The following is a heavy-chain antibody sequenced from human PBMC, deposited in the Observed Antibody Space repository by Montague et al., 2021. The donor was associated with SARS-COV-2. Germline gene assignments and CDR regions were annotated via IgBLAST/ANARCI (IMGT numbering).Heavy chain of an antibody. CDR1: GGSISSGGSL. J-gene: IGHJ6*02. Sequence: TLSLTCIVSGGSISSGGSLWTWIRHLPGKGLEWIGYIFYNGGTDYNPSLKSRVNIAVDTSKNQFSLRLSSVTAADTAVYYCSRSSYRYSHNYYYAMDVWGQGTTVIVSS. CDR2: IFYNGGT. CDR3: SRSSYRYSHNYYYAMDV. D-gene: IGHD4-11*01. V-gene: IGHV4-31*03.